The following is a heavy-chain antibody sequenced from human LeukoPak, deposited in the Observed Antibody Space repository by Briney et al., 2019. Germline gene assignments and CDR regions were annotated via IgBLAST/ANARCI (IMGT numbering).Heavy chain of an antibody. J-gene: IGHJ4*02. CDR1: GGSISSSNW. Sequence: SETLSLTCAVSGGSISSSNWWSWVRQPPGKGLEWIGEIYHSGSTNYNPSLKGRVTISVDKSKNQFSLKLSSVTAADTAVYYCARGEYKWELLRYDYWGQGTLVTVSS. CDR3: ARGEYKWELLRYDY. V-gene: IGHV4-4*02. D-gene: IGHD1-26*01. CDR2: IYHSGST.